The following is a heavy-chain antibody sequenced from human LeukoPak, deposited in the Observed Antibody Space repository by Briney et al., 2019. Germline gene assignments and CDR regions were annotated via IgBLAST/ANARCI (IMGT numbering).Heavy chain of an antibody. CDR1: GASISSYY. CDR3: ARDGGIVVADAPAAFDI. Sequence: SETLSLTCTVSGASISSYYWSWIRQPAGKGLEWIGRLYTSGSTNYNPSLKSRVTMSLDTSKNQFSLKLSSVAAADTAVYYCARDGGIVVADAPAAFDIWGQGTMVTVSS. D-gene: IGHD2-2*01. CDR2: LYTSGST. V-gene: IGHV4-4*07. J-gene: IGHJ3*02.